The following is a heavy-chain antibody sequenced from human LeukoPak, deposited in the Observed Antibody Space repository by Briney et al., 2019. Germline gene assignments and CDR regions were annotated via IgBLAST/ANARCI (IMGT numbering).Heavy chain of an antibody. V-gene: IGHV4-34*01. Sequence: SQTLSLTCAVYGGSFSDYYWAWVRQSPGKGLGWIGQVSHTGSTNNNPSLKSRVRISADTSKNQFSLKLSSVTAADTAVYYCARHRGSGSPYFDYWGQGTLVTVSS. D-gene: IGHD3-10*01. CDR3: ARHRGSGSPYFDY. J-gene: IGHJ4*02. CDR2: VSHTGST. CDR1: GGSFSDYY.